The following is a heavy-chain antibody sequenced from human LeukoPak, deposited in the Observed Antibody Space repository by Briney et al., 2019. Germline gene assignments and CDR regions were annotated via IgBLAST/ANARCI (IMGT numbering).Heavy chain of an antibody. CDR2: IYHSGST. V-gene: IGHV4-30-2*01. J-gene: IGHJ4*02. Sequence: SQTLCLTCDVSGGSISSGGYSWSWIRQPPGKGLEWFGYIYHSGSTYYNPSLKSRVTISVDRSKNQFSLKLSSVTAADTAVYYCARGSYGSGRGLGIWGQGTLVTVSS. D-gene: IGHD3-10*01. CDR3: ARGSYGSGRGLGI. CDR1: GGSISSGGYS.